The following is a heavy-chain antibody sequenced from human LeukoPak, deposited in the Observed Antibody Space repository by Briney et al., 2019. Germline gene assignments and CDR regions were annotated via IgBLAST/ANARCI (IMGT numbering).Heavy chain of an antibody. J-gene: IGHJ4*02. V-gene: IGHV3-30*18. Sequence: PGRSLRLSCAASGFTFSSYGMHRVRQAPGKGLEWVAVISYDGSNKYYANSVKGRFTISRDNSKNTLYLQMNSLRAEDTAVYYCAKDAVGAGYSSGWAFDYWGQGTLVTVSS. CDR3: AKDAVGAGYSSGWAFDY. D-gene: IGHD6-19*01. CDR1: GFTFSSYG. CDR2: ISYDGSNK.